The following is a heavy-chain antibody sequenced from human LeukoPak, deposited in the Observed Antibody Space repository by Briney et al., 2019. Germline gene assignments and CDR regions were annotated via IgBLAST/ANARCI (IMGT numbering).Heavy chain of an antibody. CDR1: GGSISSGSYY. CDR2: IYYSGST. D-gene: IGHD5-18*01. V-gene: IGHV4-39*07. CDR3: ARVSKVSSWIQLWLEHYFDY. Sequence: SQTLSLTCTVSGGSISSGSYYWGWIRQPPGKGREWIGSIYYSGSTYYNPSLKSRVTISVDTSKDQFSLKLSSVTAADTAVYYCARVSKVSSWIQLWLEHYFDYWGQGTLVTVSS. J-gene: IGHJ4*02.